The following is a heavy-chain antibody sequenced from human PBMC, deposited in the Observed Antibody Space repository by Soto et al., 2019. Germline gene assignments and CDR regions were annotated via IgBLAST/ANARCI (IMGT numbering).Heavy chain of an antibody. CDR2: IYYSGST. Sequence: XETLYLTCTVSGCSISSYYWSWIRQPPGKGLEWIGYIYYSGSTNYNPSLKSRVTISVDTSKNQFSLKLSSVTAADTAVYYCARGRSGYDYSYYYGMDVWGQGTTVTVSS. CDR3: ARGRSGYDYSYYYGMDV. D-gene: IGHD5-12*01. J-gene: IGHJ6*02. V-gene: IGHV4-59*01. CDR1: GCSISSYY.